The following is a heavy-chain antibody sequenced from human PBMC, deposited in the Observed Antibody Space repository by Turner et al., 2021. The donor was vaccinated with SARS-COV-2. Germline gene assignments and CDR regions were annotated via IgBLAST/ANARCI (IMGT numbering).Heavy chain of an antibody. V-gene: IGHV3-64D*06. J-gene: IGHJ5*01. Sequence: EVQLVESGGGLVQPGGSLRLSCSASGFAFRRYPMHWVRQAPGKGLEYVSSIRSNGDFTNYADCVKGRFIISRDNSKSTLYLQMSSLRADDTAVYYCLRDLYSSSWWGPFDSWGQGTQVTVSS. CDR1: GFAFRRYP. D-gene: IGHD6-13*01. CDR3: LRDLYSSSWWGPFDS. CDR2: IRSNGDFT.